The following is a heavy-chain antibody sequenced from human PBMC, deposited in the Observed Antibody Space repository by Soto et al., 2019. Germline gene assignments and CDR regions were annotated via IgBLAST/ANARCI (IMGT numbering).Heavy chain of an antibody. D-gene: IGHD3-10*01. CDR3: AKPRSLLKQYYFDY. Sequence: ASVKVSCKASGFTFTSSAVQWVRQARGQRLEWIGWIVVGSGNTNYAQKFQERVTITRDMSTSTAYMELSSLRSEDTAVYYCAKPRSLLKQYYFDYWGQGTLVTVSS. J-gene: IGHJ4*02. CDR2: IVVGSGNT. V-gene: IGHV1-58*01. CDR1: GFTFTSSA.